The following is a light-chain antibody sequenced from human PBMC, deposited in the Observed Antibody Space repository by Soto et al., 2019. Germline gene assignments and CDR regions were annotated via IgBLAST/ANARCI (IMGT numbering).Light chain of an antibody. CDR1: SGHSSYA. Sequence: QAVVTQSPSASASLGASVKLTCTLSSGHSSYAIAWHQQQPEKGPRYLMKLNSDGSHSKGDGNPDRFSGSSSGAERYLTISRLQSEDEADYYCQTWGTGLHWVFGGGTKLTVL. CDR3: QTWGTGLHWV. J-gene: IGLJ3*02. CDR2: LNSDGSH. V-gene: IGLV4-69*01.